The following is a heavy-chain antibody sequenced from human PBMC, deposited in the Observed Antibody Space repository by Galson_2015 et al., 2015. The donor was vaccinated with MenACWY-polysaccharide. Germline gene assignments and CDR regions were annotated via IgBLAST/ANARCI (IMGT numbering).Heavy chain of an antibody. D-gene: IGHD2-15*01. J-gene: IGHJ3*01. CDR1: GFTFSNYI. Sequence: SLRLSCAASGFTFSNYIMHWVRQAPGKGLVWVSRITGDGSDTRYAGSVKGRFTISRDNARNKLYLQMNSLRDEDTAVYYCARVGVCSGGSCYKMFDVWGQGTMVTVSS. CDR3: ARVGVCSGGSCYKMFDV. CDR2: ITGDGSDT. V-gene: IGHV3-74*01.